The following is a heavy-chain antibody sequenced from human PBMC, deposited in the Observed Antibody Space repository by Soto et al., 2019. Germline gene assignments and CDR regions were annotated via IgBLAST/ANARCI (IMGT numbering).Heavy chain of an antibody. CDR1: GYTFIDFY. V-gene: IGHV1-2*04. CDR2: INPDSGVT. CDR3: ARGRSTIVDS. D-gene: IGHD2-21*01. J-gene: IGHJ5*01. Sequence: QVQLVQSGAEVKKPGASVKVSCKASGYTFIDFYMHWVRQAPGQGLEWLGWINPDSGVTNCAQKFQGWVTMTGDPSLSTAYLELKRLTSDDTAFYYCARGRSTIVDSWGQGTLVTVSS.